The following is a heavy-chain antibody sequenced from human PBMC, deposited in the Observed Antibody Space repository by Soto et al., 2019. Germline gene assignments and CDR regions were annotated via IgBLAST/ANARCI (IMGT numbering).Heavy chain of an antibody. CDR2: IYPGDSDT. CDR3: ARFVYYYGSGSYFNWFDP. CDR1: GYSFTSYW. Sequence: PGESLKISCKGSGYSFTSYWIGWVRQMPGKGLEWMGIIYPGDSDTRYSPSFQGQVTISADKSISTAYLQWSSLKASDTAMYYCARFVYYYGSGSYFNWFDPWGQGTLVTVSS. J-gene: IGHJ5*02. V-gene: IGHV5-51*01. D-gene: IGHD3-10*01.